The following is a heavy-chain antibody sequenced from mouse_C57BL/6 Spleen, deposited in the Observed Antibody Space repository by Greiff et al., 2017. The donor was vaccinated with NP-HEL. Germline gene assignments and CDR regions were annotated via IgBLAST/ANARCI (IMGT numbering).Heavy chain of an antibody. V-gene: IGHV1-18*01. Sequence: EVQLQQSGPELVKPGASVKIPCKASGYTFTDYNMDWVKQSHGKSLEWIGDINPNNGGTIYNQKFKGKATLTVDKSASTAYMELRSLTSEDTAVYYGARTVHYYGSSYAMDYWGQGTAVTVSS. CDR3: ARTVHYYGSSYAMDY. CDR2: INPNNGGT. CDR1: GYTFTDYN. D-gene: IGHD1-1*01. J-gene: IGHJ4*01.